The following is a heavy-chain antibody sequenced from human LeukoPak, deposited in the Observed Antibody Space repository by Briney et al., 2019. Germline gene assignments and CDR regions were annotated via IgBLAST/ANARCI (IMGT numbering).Heavy chain of an antibody. D-gene: IGHD3-10*01. CDR2: IIPGFGTA. CDR1: GGTFSSYV. Sequence: SVTVSCKASGGTFSSYVISWVRQAPGQGLEWMGGIIPGFGTANYAQKFQGTVTITADVYMVLNSLRSEDTAVYYCAREPEPAITMVRGEVFDIWGQGTMVILSS. CDR3: AREPEPAITMVRGEVFDI. V-gene: IGHV1-69*13. J-gene: IGHJ3*02.